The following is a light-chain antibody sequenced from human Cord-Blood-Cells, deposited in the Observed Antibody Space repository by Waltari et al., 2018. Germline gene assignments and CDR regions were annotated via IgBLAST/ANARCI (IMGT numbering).Light chain of an antibody. V-gene: IGLV2-14*01. J-gene: IGLJ2*01. CDR1: SSDVGGYNY. CDR3: SSHTSSSTVV. Sequence: QSALTQPASVSGSPGQSITISCTGTSSDVGGYNYVYGYQQHPGKPPKLMFYDVSNRPSGVSNRFSGSKSGNTASLTISGLQAEDEADYYCSSHTSSSTVVFGGGTKLTVL. CDR2: DVS.